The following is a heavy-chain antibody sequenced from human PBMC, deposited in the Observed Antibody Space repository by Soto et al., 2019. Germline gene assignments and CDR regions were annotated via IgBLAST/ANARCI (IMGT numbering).Heavy chain of an antibody. CDR3: AIGSSWGMATVKDAFDI. D-gene: IGHD3-16*01. Sequence: QVQLVQSGAEVKKPGSSVQVSCKASGGTFSSYAISWVRQAPGQGLEWMGGIIPIFGTANYEQKFQGRVTITADESTNTAYMELSSVRSEDTAVYYCAIGSSWGMATVKDAFDIWGQGTMVTVSS. V-gene: IGHV1-69*01. CDR1: GGTFSSYA. CDR2: IIPIFGTA. J-gene: IGHJ3*02.